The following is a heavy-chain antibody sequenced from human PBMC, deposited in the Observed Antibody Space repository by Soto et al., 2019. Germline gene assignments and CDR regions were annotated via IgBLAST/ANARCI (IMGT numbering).Heavy chain of an antibody. CDR2: ISGDGTNT. J-gene: IGHJ5*02. CDR3: AREAGTWHLPLNWFDP. D-gene: IGHD6-19*01. CDR1: GFTLSNYA. Sequence: PGGSLRLSCAASGFTLSNYAMSWVRQGRGKGLEWVSVISGDGTNTYFVDSVKGRFSISRDNAKNTLYLQMNSLRDEDTAVYYCAREAGTWHLPLNWFDPWGQGTLVTVSS. V-gene: IGHV3-23*01.